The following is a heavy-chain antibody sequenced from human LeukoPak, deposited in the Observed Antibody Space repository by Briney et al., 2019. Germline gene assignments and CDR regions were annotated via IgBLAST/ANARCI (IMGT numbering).Heavy chain of an antibody. V-gene: IGHV1-46*01. J-gene: IGHJ4*02. CDR1: GYTFTSNY. CDR2: ISPSGGST. D-gene: IGHD4-23*01. Sequence: EASVKVSCKAFGYTFTSNYMHWVRQAPGQGLEWMGVISPSGGSTTYAQKFQGRVTMTTDTSTSTAYMELRSLRSDDTAVYYCARRDSVGYYFDYWGQGTLVTVSS. CDR3: ARRDSVGYYFDY.